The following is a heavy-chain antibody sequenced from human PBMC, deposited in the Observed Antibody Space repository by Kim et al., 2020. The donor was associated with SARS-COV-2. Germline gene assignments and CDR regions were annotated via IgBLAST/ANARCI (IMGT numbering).Heavy chain of an antibody. CDR3: AKGDSGSYYSYGMDV. Sequence: SETLSLTCTVSGGSISSGSYYWSWIRQPAGKGLEWIGRIYTSGSTNYNPSLKSRVTISVDTSKNQFSLKLSSVTAADTAVYYCAKGDSGSYYSYGMDVWGQGTTVTVSS. V-gene: IGHV4-61*02. J-gene: IGHJ6*02. D-gene: IGHD1-26*01. CDR1: GGSISSGSYY. CDR2: IYTSGST.